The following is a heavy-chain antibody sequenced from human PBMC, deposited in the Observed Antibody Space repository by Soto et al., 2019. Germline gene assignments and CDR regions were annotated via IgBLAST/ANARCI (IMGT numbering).Heavy chain of an antibody. V-gene: IGHV3-15*01. CDR2: IKSKIDGGTT. D-gene: IGHD3-10*01. Sequence: GGSLRLSAAPSGFTFSNAWISWVRQAPGKGLEWVGRIKSKIDGGTTDYAAPVKGRFTISRDDSKNTLYLQMNSLKTEDTAVYYCTTENYYGSGGFYYYGMDVWGQGTTVTVSS. CDR3: TTENYYGSGGFYYYGMDV. J-gene: IGHJ6*02. CDR1: GFTFSNAW.